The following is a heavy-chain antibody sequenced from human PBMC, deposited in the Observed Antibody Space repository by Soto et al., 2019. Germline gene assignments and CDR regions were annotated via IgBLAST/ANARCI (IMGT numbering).Heavy chain of an antibody. V-gene: IGHV3-48*02. CDR3: AATYDSADDRFDY. CDR2: INSRSSNK. J-gene: IGHJ4*02. D-gene: IGHD3-3*01. Sequence: EVQLVESGGGLVQPGGSLRLSCAGSGFTFSTYSINWVRQAPGRGLEWVSYINSRSSNKYYADSVKGRFTISRDNAKNSLYLQMNGLRDEDTAVYYCAATYDSADDRFDYWGQVTLVTVSS. CDR1: GFTFSTYS.